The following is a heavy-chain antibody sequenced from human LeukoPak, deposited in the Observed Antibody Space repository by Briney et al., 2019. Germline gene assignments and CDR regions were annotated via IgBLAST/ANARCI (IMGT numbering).Heavy chain of an antibody. CDR3: AKDRGIAAAGTSYFDY. Sequence: GGSLRLSCAASGFTFSSYGMHWVRQAPGKGLEWVAFIRYDGSNKYYADSVKGRFTISRDNSKSTLYLQMNSLRAEDTAVYYCAKDRGIAAAGTSYFDYWGQGTLVTVSS. V-gene: IGHV3-30*02. CDR2: IRYDGSNK. CDR1: GFTFSSYG. D-gene: IGHD6-13*01. J-gene: IGHJ4*02.